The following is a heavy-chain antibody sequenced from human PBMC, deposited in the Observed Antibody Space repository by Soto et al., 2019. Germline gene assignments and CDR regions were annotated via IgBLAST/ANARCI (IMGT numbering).Heavy chain of an antibody. D-gene: IGHD2-21*01. Sequence: EVQLVESGGGLVQPGGSLRLSCAASGFTFSSYSMNWVRQAPGKGLEWVSYISSSSSTIYYADSVKGRFTISRDNATTSLYLPMISLRSADTAVYYFSIASITFHGAPRFDFWGLGTLVTVSS. CDR2: ISSSSSTI. V-gene: IGHV3-48*01. CDR1: GFTFSSYS. CDR3: SIASITFHGAPRFDF. J-gene: IGHJ4*02.